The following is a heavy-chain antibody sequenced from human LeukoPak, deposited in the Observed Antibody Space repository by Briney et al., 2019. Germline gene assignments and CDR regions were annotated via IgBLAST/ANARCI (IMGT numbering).Heavy chain of an antibody. V-gene: IGHV4-61*02. CDR2: VYSSGSA. J-gene: IGHJ3*02. CDR3: ARVYRKDVYNFDGFDI. D-gene: IGHD5-24*01. CDR1: SGSINSDGYY. Sequence: PSQTLSLTCTVSSGSINSDGYYWSWIRQPAGKGLEWIGRVYSSGSANYSPSLKSRVIILIDTSKNRFSLRLSSVTAADTAVYYCARVYRKDVYNFDGFDIWGQGTMVTVSS.